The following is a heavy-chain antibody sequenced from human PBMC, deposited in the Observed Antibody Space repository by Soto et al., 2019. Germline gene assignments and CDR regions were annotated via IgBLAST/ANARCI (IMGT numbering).Heavy chain of an antibody. J-gene: IGHJ4*02. V-gene: IGHV4-34*01. Sequence: SETLSLTCAVHGGSFSGYYWDWIRQPPGKGLEWIGEVNHGGTSNYNPSLKSRATISVDTSKNQFSLKLSSVTAADTAVYYCARRWGTYFDYWGQGTLVTVSS. CDR1: GGSFSGYY. CDR2: VNHGGTS. CDR3: ARRWGTYFDY. D-gene: IGHD7-27*01.